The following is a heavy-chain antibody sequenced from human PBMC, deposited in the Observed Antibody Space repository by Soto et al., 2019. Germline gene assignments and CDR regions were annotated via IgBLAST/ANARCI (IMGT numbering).Heavy chain of an antibody. J-gene: IGHJ6*02. CDR3: ARDRDDFWSGYYGYYYGMDV. Sequence: PGGSLRLSCAASGFTFSSYEMNWVRQAPGKGLEWVSYISSSGSTIYYADSVKGRFTISRDNAKNSLYLQMNSLRAEDTAVYYCARDRDDFWSGYYGYYYGMDVWGQGTTVTVSS. D-gene: IGHD3-3*01. CDR2: ISSSGSTI. CDR1: GFTFSSYE. V-gene: IGHV3-48*03.